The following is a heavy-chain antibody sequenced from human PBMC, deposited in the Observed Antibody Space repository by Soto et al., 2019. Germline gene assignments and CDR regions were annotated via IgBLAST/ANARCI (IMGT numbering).Heavy chain of an antibody. D-gene: IGHD4-4*01. CDR1: GYTFTSYG. CDR3: AIIGSGDYSDFDY. V-gene: IGHV1-18*01. J-gene: IGHJ4*02. Sequence: ASVKVSCKGLGYTFTSYGISWVRQAPGQGLEWMGWIRPNDGHTNYAQKFQDRVTMTRDTSTTTVYMDLRSLGFDDTAVYYCAIIGSGDYSDFDYWGQGALVTVSS. CDR2: IRPNDGHT.